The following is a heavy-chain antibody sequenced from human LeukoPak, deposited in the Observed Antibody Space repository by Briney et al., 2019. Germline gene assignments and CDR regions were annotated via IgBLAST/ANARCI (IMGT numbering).Heavy chain of an antibody. Sequence: GGSLRLSCAASGFTVSSNYMSWVRQAPGEGLEWVSVIYSGGSTYYADSVKGRFTISRDNSKNTLYLQMNRLRAEDTAVYYCARLTYGYNSGLDYWGQGTLVTVSS. J-gene: IGHJ4*02. CDR3: ARLTYGYNSGLDY. CDR2: IYSGGST. D-gene: IGHD5-24*01. CDR1: GFTVSSNY. V-gene: IGHV3-66*02.